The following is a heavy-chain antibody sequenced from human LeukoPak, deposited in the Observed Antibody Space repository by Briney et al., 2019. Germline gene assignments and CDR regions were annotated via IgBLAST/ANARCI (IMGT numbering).Heavy chain of an antibody. CDR1: GGSISSYY. Sequence: PSETLSLTCTVSGGSISSYYWSWIRQPAGKGLEWIGRIYTSGSTNYNPSLKSRVTMSVDTSKNQFSLKLSSVTAADTALYYCARDKGLGGSYYKPNWFDPWGQGTLVTVSS. CDR3: ARDKGLGGSYYKPNWFDP. J-gene: IGHJ5*02. V-gene: IGHV4-4*07. D-gene: IGHD1-26*01. CDR2: IYTSGST.